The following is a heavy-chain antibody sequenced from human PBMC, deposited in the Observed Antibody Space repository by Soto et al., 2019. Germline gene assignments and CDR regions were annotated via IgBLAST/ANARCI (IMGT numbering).Heavy chain of an antibody. Sequence: GGSLRLSCAASGFTFGNNAMTWVRQAPGKGLECVSRISGSGGGTYYADSVKGRFTISRDNSENTLYLHLNSLRAEDTAVYYCAKGTYYYGSAPYYFGYWGQGTLVTVSS. D-gene: IGHD3-10*01. CDR2: ISGSGGGT. J-gene: IGHJ4*02. CDR1: GFTFGNNA. V-gene: IGHV3-23*01. CDR3: AKGTYYYGSAPYYFGY.